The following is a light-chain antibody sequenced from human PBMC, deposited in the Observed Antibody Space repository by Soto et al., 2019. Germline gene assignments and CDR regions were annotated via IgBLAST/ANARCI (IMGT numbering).Light chain of an antibody. CDR2: DVG. CDR1: SSDVGGYNF. V-gene: IGLV2-11*01. J-gene: IGLJ3*02. CDR3: CSYAGSYLQ. Sequence: QSALTQPRSVSGSPGQSVTISCTGTSSDVGGYNFVSWYQQIPGKVPKLMIYDVGKRPSGVPDRFSGSKSGNTASLTISGLQADDEADYCCCSYAGSYLQFGGGTKVTVL.